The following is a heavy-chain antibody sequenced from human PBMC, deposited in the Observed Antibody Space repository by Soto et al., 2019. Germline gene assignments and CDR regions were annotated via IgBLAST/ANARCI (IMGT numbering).Heavy chain of an antibody. CDR1: GFTFGDYA. CDR3: TKYPPYYYGSGSYYIPFDY. Sequence: GGSLRLSCTASGFTFGDYAMSWFRQAPGKGLEWVGFIRSKAYGGTTEYAASVKGRFTISRDDSKSIAYLQMNSLKTEDTAVYYCTKYPPYYYGSGSYYIPFDYWGQGTLVTVSS. V-gene: IGHV3-49*03. J-gene: IGHJ4*02. CDR2: IRSKAYGGTT. D-gene: IGHD3-10*01.